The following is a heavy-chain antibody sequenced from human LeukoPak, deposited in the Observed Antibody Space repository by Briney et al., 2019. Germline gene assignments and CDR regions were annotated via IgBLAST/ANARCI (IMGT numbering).Heavy chain of an antibody. V-gene: IGHV4-59*01. Sequence: SETLSLTCTVSGGSTTNYYWSWIPQPPGKGLEWIGYIYYSGNTKYNPSLESRVTISVGTSNNPFSLNLSSVPAADTAVYYCVRGPTRYYFDYWGEGTLVTVSS. CDR2: IYYSGNT. CDR3: VRGPTRYYFDY. J-gene: IGHJ4*02. CDR1: GGSTTNYY.